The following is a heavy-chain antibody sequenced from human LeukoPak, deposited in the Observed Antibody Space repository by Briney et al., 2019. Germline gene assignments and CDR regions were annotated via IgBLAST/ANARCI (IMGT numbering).Heavy chain of an antibody. J-gene: IGHJ4*02. Sequence: GGSLRLSCAASGFTFSSYGMHWVRQAPGKGLEWVAFIRYDGSNTYYTDSVKGRVTISRDNSKNTLYLQMNSLRAEDTAVYYCAKARDYSGGWYSVCDDWGQATLVTVSS. CDR3: AKARDYSGGWYSVCDD. V-gene: IGHV3-30*02. D-gene: IGHD6-19*01. CDR2: IRYDGSNT. CDR1: GFTFSSYG.